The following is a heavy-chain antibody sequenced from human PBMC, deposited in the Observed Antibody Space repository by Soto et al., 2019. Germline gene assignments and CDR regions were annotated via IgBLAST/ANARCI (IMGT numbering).Heavy chain of an antibody. CDR3: AIDPPFWSGYYTDWFDP. D-gene: IGHD3-3*01. Sequence: ASVKVSCKASGYTFTSYGISWVRQAPGQGLEWMGWISAYNGNTNYAQKLQGRVTMTTDTSTSTAYMALRSLRSDDTAVYYCAIDPPFWSGYYTDWFDPWGQGTLVTVSS. J-gene: IGHJ5*02. CDR2: ISAYNGNT. CDR1: GYTFTSYG. V-gene: IGHV1-18*04.